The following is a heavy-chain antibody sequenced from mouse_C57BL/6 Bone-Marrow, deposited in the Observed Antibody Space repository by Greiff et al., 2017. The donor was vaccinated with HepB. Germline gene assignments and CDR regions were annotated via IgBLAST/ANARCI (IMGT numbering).Heavy chain of an antibody. CDR3: ARGVYDGYYAPFDY. J-gene: IGHJ2*01. Sequence: VKLMESGAELVRPGTSVKVSCKASGYAFTNYLIEWVKQRPGQGLEWIGVINPGSGGTNYNEKFKGKATLTADKSSSTAYMQLSSLTSEDSAVYFCARGVYDGYYAPFDYWGQGTTLTVSS. D-gene: IGHD2-3*01. CDR2: INPGSGGT. V-gene: IGHV1-54*01. CDR1: GYAFTNYL.